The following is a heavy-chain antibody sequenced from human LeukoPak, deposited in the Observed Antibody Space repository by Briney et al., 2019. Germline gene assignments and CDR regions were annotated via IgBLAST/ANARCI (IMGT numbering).Heavy chain of an antibody. Sequence: GGSLRVSCAASGFTFSSYGMHWVRQAPGKGLEWVAVIWYDGSNKYYADSVKGRFTISRDNAKNSLYLQMNSLRAEDTAVYYCARDVVDGVVGMDVWGRGTTVTVSS. D-gene: IGHD2-21*01. J-gene: IGHJ6*02. CDR2: IWYDGSNK. CDR3: ARDVVDGVVGMDV. CDR1: GFTFSSYG. V-gene: IGHV3-33*01.